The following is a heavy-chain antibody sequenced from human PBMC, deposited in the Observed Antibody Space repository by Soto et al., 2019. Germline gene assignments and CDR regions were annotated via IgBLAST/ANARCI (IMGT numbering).Heavy chain of an antibody. CDR3: ARVLTVVRGVIISSYYYYYGIDV. V-gene: IGHV1-69*13. Sequence: SVKVSSKASGRTFSSYAISWVRQAPGQGLEWMGGIIPIFGTANYAQKFQGRVTITADESTSTAYLELSRLRSEDTAVYYCARVLTVVRGVIISSYYYYYGIDVWGQGTTFTVAS. J-gene: IGHJ6*02. D-gene: IGHD3-10*01. CDR1: GRTFSSYA. CDR2: IIPIFGTA.